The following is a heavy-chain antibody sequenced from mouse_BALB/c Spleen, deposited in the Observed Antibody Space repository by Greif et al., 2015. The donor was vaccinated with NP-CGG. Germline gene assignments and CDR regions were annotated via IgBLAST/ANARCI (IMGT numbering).Heavy chain of an antibody. CDR3: ARSERGLRLVYFDY. V-gene: IGHV1-82*01. CDR1: GYAFSSSW. J-gene: IGHJ2*01. CDR2: IYPGDGDT. Sequence: QVQLQQSGPELVKPGASVKISCKASGYAFSSSWMNWVKQRPGQGLEWIGRIYPGDGDTNYNGKFKGKATLTADKSSSTAYMQLRSLTSVDSAVYFCARSERGLRLVYFDYRGQGTTLTVSS. D-gene: IGHD1-2*01.